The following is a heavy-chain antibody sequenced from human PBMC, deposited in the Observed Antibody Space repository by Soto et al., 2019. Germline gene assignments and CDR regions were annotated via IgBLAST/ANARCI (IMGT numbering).Heavy chain of an antibody. V-gene: IGHV4-31*03. CDR2: IYYSGST. Sequence: LSLTCTVSGGSISSGGYYWSWIRQHPGKGLEWIGYIYYSGSTYYNPSLKSRVTISVDTSKNQFSLKLSSVTTADTAVYYCARDKATTVTNYHYYYGMDVWGQGTTVTVSS. D-gene: IGHD4-17*01. CDR3: ARDKATTVTNYHYYYGMDV. CDR1: GGSISSGGYY. J-gene: IGHJ6*02.